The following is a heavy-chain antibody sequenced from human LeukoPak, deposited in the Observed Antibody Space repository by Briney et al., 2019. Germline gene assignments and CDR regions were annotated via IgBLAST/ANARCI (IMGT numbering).Heavy chain of an antibody. CDR2: ISSSSSYI. Sequence: PGGSLRLSCAASGFTFSDHYMDWVRQAPGKGLEWVSSISSSSSYIYYADSVKGRFTISRDNAKNTLYLQMNSLRAEDTAVYYCARRGAATDAFDNWGQGTMVTVSS. J-gene: IGHJ3*02. V-gene: IGHV3-21*01. CDR1: GFTFSDHY. CDR3: ARRGAATDAFDN. D-gene: IGHD1-26*01.